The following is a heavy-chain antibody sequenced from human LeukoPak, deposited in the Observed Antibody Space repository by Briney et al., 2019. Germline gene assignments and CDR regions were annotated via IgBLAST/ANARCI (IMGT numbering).Heavy chain of an antibody. D-gene: IGHD6-13*01. V-gene: IGHV4-61*02. J-gene: IGHJ4*02. CDR1: GGSISSGSYY. Sequence: SETLSLTCSVSGGSISSGSYYWSWIRQPAGKGLEWIGRIYTSGSTNYNPSLKSRVTISVDTSKNQFSLKLSSVTAADTAVYYCARENRYSSSWPTADWGQGTLVTVSS. CDR3: ARENRYSSSWPTAD. CDR2: IYTSGST.